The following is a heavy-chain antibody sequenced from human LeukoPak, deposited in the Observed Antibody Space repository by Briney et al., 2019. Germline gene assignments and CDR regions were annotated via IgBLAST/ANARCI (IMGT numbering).Heavy chain of an antibody. CDR1: GFTFSSYS. V-gene: IGHV3-48*01. CDR2: ISSSSTI. CDR3: ARDVLRSPPPNWFDP. J-gene: IGHJ5*02. D-gene: IGHD5/OR15-5a*01. Sequence: VGSLRLSCASSGFTFSSYSMNWVRQAPGNGLEWVSYISSSSTIYYADSVKGRFTISRDNAKNSLYLQMNSLRAEDTAVYYCARDVLRSPPPNWFDPWGQGTLVTVSS.